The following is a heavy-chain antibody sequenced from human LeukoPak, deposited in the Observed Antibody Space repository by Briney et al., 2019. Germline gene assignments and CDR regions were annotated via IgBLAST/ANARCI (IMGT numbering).Heavy chain of an antibody. CDR2: IYTSGST. J-gene: IGHJ6*03. V-gene: IGHV4-61*02. CDR3: AGDGLYSSSWSGAYYYYMDV. D-gene: IGHD6-13*01. Sequence: SETLSLTCTVSGGSISSGSYYWSWIRQPAGKGLEWIGRIYTSGSTNYNPSLKSRVTISVDTSKNQFSLKLSSVTAADTAVYYCAGDGLYSSSWSGAYYYYMDVWGKGTTVTVSS. CDR1: GGSISSGSYY.